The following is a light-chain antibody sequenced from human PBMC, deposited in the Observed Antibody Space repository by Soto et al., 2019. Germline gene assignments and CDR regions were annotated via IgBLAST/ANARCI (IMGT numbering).Light chain of an antibody. CDR1: QSVSSY. Sequence: EIVLTQSPATLSLSPGERATLSCRASQSVSSYLAWYQQKPGQAPRLLIYDASNRATGIPARFSGSGSGTDFTLTISTLEPDDFATYYCQQYNGTFGQGTKLEIK. CDR2: DAS. V-gene: IGKV3-11*01. J-gene: IGKJ2*01. CDR3: QQYNGT.